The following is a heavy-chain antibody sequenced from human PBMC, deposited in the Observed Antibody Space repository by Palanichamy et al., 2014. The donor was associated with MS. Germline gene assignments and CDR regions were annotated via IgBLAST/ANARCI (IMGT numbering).Heavy chain of an antibody. CDR3: ARDIMTTVIAFDI. V-gene: IGHV3-48*01. D-gene: IGHD4-17*01. CDR2: ISSSSRSI. CDR1: GFTFSSYS. J-gene: IGHJ3*02. Sequence: EVQLVEVWGEGLVQPGGSLRLSCAASGFTFSSYSMNWVRQAPGKGLEWVSYISSSSRSIYYADSVKGRFTISRDNAKNSLYLQMNSLRAEDPAVYYCARDIMTTVIAFDIWGQGTMVTVSS.